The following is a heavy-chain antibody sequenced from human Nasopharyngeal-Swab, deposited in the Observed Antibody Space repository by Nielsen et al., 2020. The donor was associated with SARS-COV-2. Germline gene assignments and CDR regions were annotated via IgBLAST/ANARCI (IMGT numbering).Heavy chain of an antibody. V-gene: IGHV3-23*01. CDR2: ISGDGDRV. Sequence: GGSLRLSCAASGFSFSNNGLSWVRQAPGKGLEWVSYISGDGDRVFYADSVKGRFTISRDNSASTMYLQMNSLRADDTAVYYCAKDVSLIRGYDAFDIWGQGTMVTVSS. J-gene: IGHJ3*02. CDR3: AKDVSLIRGYDAFDI. D-gene: IGHD3-10*01. CDR1: GFSFSNNG.